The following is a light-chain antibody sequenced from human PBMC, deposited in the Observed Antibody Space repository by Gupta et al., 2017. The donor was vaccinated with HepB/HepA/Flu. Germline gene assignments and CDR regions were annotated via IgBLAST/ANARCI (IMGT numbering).Light chain of an antibody. CDR2: FAS. V-gene: IGKV1-16*02. Sequence: DIQMTQSPSSLSASVGDTVTITCRASQGVNNYLAWFRQKPGEAPKSLIHFASSLQSGVPSKFSGSGSGTHFTLTISGPQPEDFATYYCHQYDSFPLTFGGGTKVEI. J-gene: IGKJ4*01. CDR3: HQYDSFPLT. CDR1: QGVNNY.